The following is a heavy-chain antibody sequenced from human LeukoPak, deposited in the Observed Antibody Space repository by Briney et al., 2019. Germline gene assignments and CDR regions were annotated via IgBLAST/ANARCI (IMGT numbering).Heavy chain of an antibody. J-gene: IGHJ3*02. CDR3: ARDRGSISGMTRAFDI. CDR1: GGSMSSSSYY. V-gene: IGHV4-39*07. CDR2: VYYTGST. D-gene: IGHD1-20*01. Sequence: PSETLSLTCTVSGGSMSSSSYYWGWIRQPPGKGLEGIGNVYYTGSTYYNPSLKSRVTISQDTSKNQFSLKLTSVTAADTAVYYCARDRGSISGMTRAFDIWGQGTMVTVS.